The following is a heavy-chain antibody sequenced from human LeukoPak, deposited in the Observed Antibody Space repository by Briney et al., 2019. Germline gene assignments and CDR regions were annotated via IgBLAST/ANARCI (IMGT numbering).Heavy chain of an antibody. Sequence: GASVKVSCKASGGTFSSSAISWVRQAPGQGLEWMGGIILIFGTPNYAQKFQGRVTITSDESTNTAYMELSSLRSEDTAVYYCARTVLEFGSGSFDPWGQGTLVTVSS. V-gene: IGHV1-69*13. J-gene: IGHJ5*02. CDR3: ARTVLEFGSGSFDP. D-gene: IGHD3-10*01. CDR1: GGTFSSSA. CDR2: IILIFGTP.